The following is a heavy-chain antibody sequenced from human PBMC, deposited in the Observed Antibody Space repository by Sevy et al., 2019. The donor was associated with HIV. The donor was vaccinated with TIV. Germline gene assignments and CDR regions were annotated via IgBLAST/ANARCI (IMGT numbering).Heavy chain of an antibody. Sequence: GGSLRLPCAASGFSFSSSSMNWLRQAPGKGLEWLAYITRDGKTKYYADFVKGRFTISRDNAQNSLFLQLNSLRDDDTAVYYCARDYSGSYYRFDLWGHGTLVTVSS. J-gene: IGHJ4*01. CDR2: ITRDGKTK. CDR1: GFSFSSSS. D-gene: IGHD1-26*01. V-gene: IGHV3-48*02. CDR3: ARDYSGSYYRFDL.